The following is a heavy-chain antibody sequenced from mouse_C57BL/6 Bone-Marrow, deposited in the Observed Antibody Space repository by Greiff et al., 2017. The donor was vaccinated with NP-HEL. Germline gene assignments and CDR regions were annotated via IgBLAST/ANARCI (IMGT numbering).Heavy chain of an antibody. CDR1: GYTFTDYE. V-gene: IGHV1-15*01. CDR3: TRPIYYDYFDY. D-gene: IGHD2-4*01. Sequence: VQLQQSGAELVRPGASVTLSCKASGYTFTDYEMHWVKQTPVHGLEWIGAIDPETGGTAYNQKFKGKAILTADKSSSTAYMELRSLTSEDSAVYYCTRPIYYDYFDYWGQGTTLTVSS. J-gene: IGHJ2*01. CDR2: IDPETGGT.